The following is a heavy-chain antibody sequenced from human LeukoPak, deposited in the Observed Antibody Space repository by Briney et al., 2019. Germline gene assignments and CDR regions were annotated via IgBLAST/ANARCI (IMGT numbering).Heavy chain of an antibody. V-gene: IGHV4-59*01. CDR2: IYYSGST. CDR1: GGSISSYY. Sequence: SETLSLTCTVSGGSISSYYWSWIRQPPGKGLEWIGYIYYSGSTNYNPSLKSRVTISVDTSKNQFSLKLNSVTAADTAVYYCARSPRPSGWYVSPLDYMDVWGKGTTVTISS. CDR3: ARSPRPSGWYVSPLDYMDV. J-gene: IGHJ6*03. D-gene: IGHD6-19*01.